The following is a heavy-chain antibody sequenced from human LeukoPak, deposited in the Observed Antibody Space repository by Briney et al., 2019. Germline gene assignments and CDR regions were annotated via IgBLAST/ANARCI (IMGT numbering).Heavy chain of an antibody. CDR2: IKQDGSKK. CDR3: TRVGYIDEGIDY. Sequence: GGSLRLSCVASRFPFSSYWMTWVRQAPGKGLEWVANIKQDGSKKSYVDSVKGRFTISRDNAKNSLYLQMNSLRAEDTAIYYCTRVGYIDEGIDYWGQGTLVTVSS. J-gene: IGHJ4*02. CDR1: RFPFSSYW. D-gene: IGHD5-24*01. V-gene: IGHV3-7*04.